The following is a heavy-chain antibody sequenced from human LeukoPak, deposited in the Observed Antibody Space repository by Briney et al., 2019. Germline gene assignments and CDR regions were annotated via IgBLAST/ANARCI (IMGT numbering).Heavy chain of an antibody. CDR2: INHRGST. V-gene: IGHV4-34*01. CDR3: ARDQSDSKRLDP. CDR1: GGSFSGYY. Sequence: SETLSLTCAVYGGSFSGYYWSWIRQPPGKGLEWVGEINHRGSTNYNPSLKSRVTISVDTSKNQFSLKLSSVTAADTAVYYCARDQSDSKRLDPWGQGPLVTVSS. D-gene: IGHD2-21*02. J-gene: IGHJ5*02.